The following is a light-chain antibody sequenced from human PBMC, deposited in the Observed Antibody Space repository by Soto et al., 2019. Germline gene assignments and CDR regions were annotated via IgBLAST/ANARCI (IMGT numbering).Light chain of an antibody. CDR2: EVS. Sequence: QSVLTQPASVSGSPGQSITISCTGTSSDVGSDNLVSWYQQHPGKAPKFIIYEVSQRPAGVSYRFSGSKSGNTAYLTISGLQAEDEADYYCCSYASSITYVFGTGTKVTV. CDR1: SSDVGSDNL. V-gene: IGLV2-23*02. J-gene: IGLJ1*01. CDR3: CSYASSITYV.